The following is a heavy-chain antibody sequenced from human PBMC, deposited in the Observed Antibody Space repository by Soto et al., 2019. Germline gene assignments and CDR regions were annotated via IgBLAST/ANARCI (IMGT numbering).Heavy chain of an antibody. J-gene: IGHJ4*02. Sequence: QVQLVQSGAEVKKPGSSVKVSCKASGGTFSSYAISWVRQAPGQGPEWMGGIIPIFGTTNYAQKFQGRVTITADESTSTAYMALSSLRSEDTAVYYCARALSDSLVYYFDYWGQGTLVTVSS. CDR1: GGTFSSYA. CDR2: IIPIFGTT. CDR3: ARALSDSLVYYFDY. D-gene: IGHD3-16*02. V-gene: IGHV1-69*12.